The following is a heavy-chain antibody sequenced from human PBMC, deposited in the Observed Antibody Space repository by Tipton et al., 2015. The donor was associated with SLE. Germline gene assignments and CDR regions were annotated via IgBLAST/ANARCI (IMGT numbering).Heavy chain of an antibody. CDR2: IYSAGDT. D-gene: IGHD3-16*01. J-gene: IGHJ4*02. CDR1: GFSVSSNY. V-gene: IGHV3-53*01. CDR3: ATRLHLGELLFDY. Sequence: SLRLSCAASGFSVSSNYMSWVRQAPGKGLEWVSVIYSAGDTYYADSVKGRFTISRDNAKNSLYLQMNSLRAEDTAVYYCATRLHLGELLFDYWGQGTLVTVSS.